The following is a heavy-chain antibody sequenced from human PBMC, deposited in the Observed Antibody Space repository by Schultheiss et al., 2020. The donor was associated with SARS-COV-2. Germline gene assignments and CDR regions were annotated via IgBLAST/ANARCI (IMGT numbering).Heavy chain of an antibody. D-gene: IGHD3-10*01. CDR2: IWYDGSNK. V-gene: IGHV3-33*01. CDR1: GFTFSSYG. CDR3: ASPARLWFGESFDY. J-gene: IGHJ4*02. Sequence: GGSLRLSCAASGFTFSSYGMHWVRQAPGKGLEWVAVIWYDGSNKYYADSVKGRFTISRDNSKNTLYLQMNSLRAEDTAVYYCASPARLWFGESFDYWGQGTLVTVSS.